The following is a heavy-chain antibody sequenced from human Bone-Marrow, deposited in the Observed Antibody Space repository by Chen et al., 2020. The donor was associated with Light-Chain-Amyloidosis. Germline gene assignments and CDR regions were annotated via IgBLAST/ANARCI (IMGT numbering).Heavy chain of an antibody. CDR2: INPENGET. CDR3: ANLWFDESFPDY. D-gene: IGHD2-21*01. CDR1: TYDFTGYY. J-gene: IGHJ4*02. V-gene: IGHV1-69-2*01. Sequence: EVQLVQSGAEVRKPGATVKISCKVSTYDFTGYYMDWVQQAPGKGPEWMGLINPENGETGYAEKFQVSLTFPSETSIDTAYMELSGLRSEDTAVYYCANLWFDESFPDYWGQGTLVTVSS.